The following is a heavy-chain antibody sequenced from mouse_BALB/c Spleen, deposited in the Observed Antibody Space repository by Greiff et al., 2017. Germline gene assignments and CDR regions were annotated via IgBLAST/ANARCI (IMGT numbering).Heavy chain of an antibody. CDR3: ANCLDYYGSSYDYFDY. CDR1: GFNIKDTY. Sequence: VQLQQSGAELVKPGASVKLSCTASGFNIKDTYMHWVKQRPEQGLEWIGRIDPANGNTKYDPKFQGKATITADTSSNTAYLQLSSLTSEDTAVYYCANCLDYYGSSYDYFDYWGQGTTLTVSS. V-gene: IGHV14-3*02. CDR2: IDPANGNT. D-gene: IGHD1-1*01. J-gene: IGHJ2*01.